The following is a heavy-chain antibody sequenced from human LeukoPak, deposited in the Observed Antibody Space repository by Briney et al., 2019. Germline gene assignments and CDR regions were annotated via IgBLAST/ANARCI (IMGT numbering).Heavy chain of an antibody. CDR2: IIPILGIA. V-gene: IGHV1-69*04. J-gene: IGHJ4*02. CDR3: ARPAGSGRPFDY. CDR1: GGTFSSYA. D-gene: IGHD3-3*01. Sequence: GALVKVSCKASGGTFSSYAISWVRQAPGQGLEWMGRIIPILGIANYAQKFQGRVTITADKSTSTAYMELSSLRSEDTAVYYCARPAGSGRPFDYWGQGTLVTVSS.